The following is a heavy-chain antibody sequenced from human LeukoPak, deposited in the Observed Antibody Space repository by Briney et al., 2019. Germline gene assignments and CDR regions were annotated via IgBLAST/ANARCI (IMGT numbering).Heavy chain of an antibody. CDR3: AREMATTVSFGFDY. CDR1: GDSISGYY. V-gene: IGHV4-59*01. D-gene: IGHD5-24*01. J-gene: IGHJ4*02. CDR2: IYYSGST. Sequence: PSETLSLTCTVSGDSISGYYWSWIRQPPGKGLEWIGYIYYSGSTNYNPSLKSRVTISVDTSKNQFSLKLSSVTAADTAVYYCAREMATTVSFGFDYWGQGTLVTVSS.